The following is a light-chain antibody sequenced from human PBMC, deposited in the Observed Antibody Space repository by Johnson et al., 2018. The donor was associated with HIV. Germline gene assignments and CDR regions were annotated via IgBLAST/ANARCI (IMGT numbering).Light chain of an antibody. J-gene: IGLJ1*01. CDR1: ISNIGNNY. V-gene: IGLV1-51*01. CDR2: DNN. CDR3: ATWNASLSVYV. Sequence: QSVLTQPPSVSAAPGQKVTISCSGSISNIGNNYVSWYQQLPGTAPKLLIYDNNKRPSGIPDRFPGSKSGTSATLGITGLQTGDEGDSYCATWNASLSVYVFGSGTKVTVL.